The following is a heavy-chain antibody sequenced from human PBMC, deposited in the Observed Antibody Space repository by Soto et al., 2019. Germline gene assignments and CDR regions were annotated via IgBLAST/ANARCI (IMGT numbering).Heavy chain of an antibody. J-gene: IGHJ4*02. CDR2: IYYSGST. D-gene: IGHD3-10*01. CDR1: GGSISSAGYN. Sequence: QVQLQESGPGLVKPSQTLSLTCTVSGGSISSAGYNWSWIRQHPGKGLEWIGYIYYSGSTYYNPSLKSRVTISVDTSKNQFSLKLSSVTAADTAVYYCERYGSGTYYPTTFDYWGQGTLVTVSS. V-gene: IGHV4-31*03. CDR3: ERYGSGTYYPTTFDY.